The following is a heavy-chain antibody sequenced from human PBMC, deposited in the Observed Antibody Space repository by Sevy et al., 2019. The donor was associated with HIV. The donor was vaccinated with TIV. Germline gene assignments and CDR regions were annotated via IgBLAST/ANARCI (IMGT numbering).Heavy chain of an antibody. CDR2: ISAYNGNT. CDR3: ARSSHYYDSSGYYYFDY. J-gene: IGHJ4*02. CDR1: GYTFTRYG. Sequence: ASVKVSCKASGYTFTRYGISWVRQAPGQGLEWMGWISAYNGNTNYAQKLQGRVTMTTDTSTSTAYMELRSLRSDDTAVYYCARSSHYYDSSGYYYFDYWGQGTLVTVSS. D-gene: IGHD3-22*01. V-gene: IGHV1-18*01.